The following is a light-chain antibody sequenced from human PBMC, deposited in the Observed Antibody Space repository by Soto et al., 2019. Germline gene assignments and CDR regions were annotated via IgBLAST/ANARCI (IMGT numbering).Light chain of an antibody. V-gene: IGKV1-39*01. J-gene: IGKJ5*01. Sequence: DIQITHSPSSLSASVGDRVSITCRASQYISTYLNWYQHKPGKAPKLLIYDASNLQSGVPSRFSGSGSGTHFTLTISSLQPEDFATYYCQHIHSIPITFGQGTRLEI. CDR3: QHIHSIPIT. CDR2: DAS. CDR1: QYISTY.